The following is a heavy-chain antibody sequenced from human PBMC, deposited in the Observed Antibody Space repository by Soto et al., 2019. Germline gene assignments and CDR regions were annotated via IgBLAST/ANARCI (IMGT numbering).Heavy chain of an antibody. CDR2: IFWDDDK. D-gene: IGHD2-8*02. Sequence: SGPTLVNPTQTLTLTCSFSGFSLSTSGMGVGWIRQPPEKALEWLALIFWDDDKRYSPSLKSRLTITKDTSENQVVLTLNNMDPLDKATYYCAHIYAGTGGEFDFWAHGTMVTVSA. CDR1: GFSLSTSGMG. CDR3: AHIYAGTGGEFDF. J-gene: IGHJ4*01. V-gene: IGHV2-5*02.